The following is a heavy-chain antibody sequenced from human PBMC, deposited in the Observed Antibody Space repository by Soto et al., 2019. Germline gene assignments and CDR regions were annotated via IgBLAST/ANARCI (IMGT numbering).Heavy chain of an antibody. CDR3: ARERPDGSRLDP. CDR2: IYYTGST. Sequence: SETLSLTCTVSGGSISSYYWGWIRQPPGKGLEWIGCIYYTGSTNYSPSLKSRVTISVDTSKNQFSLKLSSVTAADTAVYYCARERPDGSRLDPWGQGTLVTVSS. D-gene: IGHD6-13*01. J-gene: IGHJ5*02. CDR1: GGSISSYY. V-gene: IGHV4-59*12.